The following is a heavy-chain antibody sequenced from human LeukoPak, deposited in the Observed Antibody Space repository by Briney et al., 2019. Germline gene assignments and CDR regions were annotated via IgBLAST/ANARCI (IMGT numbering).Heavy chain of an antibody. V-gene: IGHV3-7*05. CDR1: GFTFSSYW. J-gene: IGHJ5*02. D-gene: IGHD4-17*01. CDR2: IKQDGSEK. Sequence: GGSLGLSCAASGFTFSSYWMSWVRQAPGKGLEWVANIKQDGSEKYYVDSVKGRFTISRDNAKNSLYLQMNSLRAEDTAVYYCARDQGRTTVTNWFDPWGQGTLVTVSS. CDR3: ARDQGRTTVTNWFDP.